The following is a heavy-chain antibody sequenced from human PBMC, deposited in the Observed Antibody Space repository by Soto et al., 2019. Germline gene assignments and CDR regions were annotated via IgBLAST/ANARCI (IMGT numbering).Heavy chain of an antibody. D-gene: IGHD6-13*01. CDR3: AREVAAGGTWNFDY. J-gene: IGHJ4*02. V-gene: IGHV3-30-3*01. CDR1: GFTFSVYA. Sequence: QVQLVESGGGVVQPGRSLRLSCAASGFTFSVYAIHWVRQAPGKGLEWVAAISYDGNNKYYADSVKGRFTISRDNSKNTLYLQMNSLRADDTAVFYCAREVAAGGTWNFDYWGQGTLVTVAS. CDR2: ISYDGNNK.